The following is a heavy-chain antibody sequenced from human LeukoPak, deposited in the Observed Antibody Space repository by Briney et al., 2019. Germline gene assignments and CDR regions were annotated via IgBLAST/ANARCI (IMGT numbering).Heavy chain of an antibody. V-gene: IGHV1-18*01. Sequence: ASVKVSCKASGYTFTSYGISWVRQAPGQGLEWMGWISAYNGNTNYAQKLQGRVTMTTDTSTSTAYVELRSLRSDDTAVYYCASGICSGGSCSLGYWGQGTLVTVSS. D-gene: IGHD2-15*01. CDR3: ASGICSGGSCSLGY. CDR1: GYTFTSYG. CDR2: ISAYNGNT. J-gene: IGHJ4*02.